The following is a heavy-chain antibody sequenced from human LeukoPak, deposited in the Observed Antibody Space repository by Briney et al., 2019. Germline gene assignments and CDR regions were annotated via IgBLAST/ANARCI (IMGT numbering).Heavy chain of an antibody. J-gene: IGHJ4*02. CDR1: GYTFTSYG. CDR3: ARDFTYGTSSAY. D-gene: IGHD6-6*01. V-gene: IGHV1-18*01. Sequence: ASVKVSCKASGYTFTSYGFSWVRQAPGQGLEWMGWISAYNANTNYAQKFQGRVTMTADTSTNTAFMELRSLRFDDTAVYYCARDFTYGTSSAYWGQGTLVTVSS. CDR2: ISAYNANT.